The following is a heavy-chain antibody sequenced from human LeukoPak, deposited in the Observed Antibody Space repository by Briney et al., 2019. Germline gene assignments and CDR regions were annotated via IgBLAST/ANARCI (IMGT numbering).Heavy chain of an antibody. CDR3: ARSEVRGAYFGFDI. CDR2: IHHSRRT. Sequence: SETLSLTCAVYGGSFSGYYWSWIRQPPGKGLEWNGAIHHSRRTNYNPSLKSRVTISVDTSKNQFSLKLRSVTAADTDVYYCARSEVRGAYFGFDIWGQGTLVTVSS. CDR1: GGSFSGYY. J-gene: IGHJ5*02. D-gene: IGHD3-10*01. V-gene: IGHV4-34*01.